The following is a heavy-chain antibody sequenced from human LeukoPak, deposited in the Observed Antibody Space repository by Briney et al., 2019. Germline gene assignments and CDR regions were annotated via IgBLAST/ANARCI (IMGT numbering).Heavy chain of an antibody. J-gene: IGHJ5*02. CDR1: GGSISSRTYF. CDR2: VYYTGST. Sequence: PSETLSLTCTVSGGSISSRTYFWGWIRQPPGEGLEWIGSVYYTGSTYYNPSLRSRITMSVDTSRNHFSLKLSSVTAADTAVYYCARHGSVTPVTSTGHWFDPWGQGTLVTVSS. D-gene: IGHD2/OR15-2a*01. CDR3: ARHGSVTPVTSTGHWFDP. V-gene: IGHV4-39*01.